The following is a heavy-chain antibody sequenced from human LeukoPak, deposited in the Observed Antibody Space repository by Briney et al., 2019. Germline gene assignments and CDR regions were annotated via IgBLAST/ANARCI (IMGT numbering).Heavy chain of an antibody. J-gene: IGHJ4*02. V-gene: IGHV1-2*02. CDR1: GYTFTGYY. CDR2: INPNSDGT. CDR3: ARVARYSSGWDPNLYFDY. D-gene: IGHD6-19*01. Sequence: WASVKVSCKASGYTFTGYYMHWVRQAPGQGLEWMGWINPNSDGTNYAQKFQGRVTMTRDTSISTAYMELSRLRSDDTAVYYCARVARYSSGWDPNLYFDYWGQGTLVTVSS.